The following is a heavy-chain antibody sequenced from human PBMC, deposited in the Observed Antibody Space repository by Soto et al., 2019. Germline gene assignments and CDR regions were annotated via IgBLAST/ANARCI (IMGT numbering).Heavy chain of an antibody. CDR3: ATEVNIAVALYGMDV. V-gene: IGHV1-69*13. J-gene: IGHJ6*02. CDR1: GGTFSSYA. CDR2: IIPIFGTA. D-gene: IGHD6-19*01. Sequence: SVKVSCKASGGTFSSYAISWVRQAPGQGLEWMGGIIPIFGTANYAQKFQGRVTITADESTSTAYMELSSLRSEDTAVYYCATEVNIAVALYGMDVWGQGTTVTVSS.